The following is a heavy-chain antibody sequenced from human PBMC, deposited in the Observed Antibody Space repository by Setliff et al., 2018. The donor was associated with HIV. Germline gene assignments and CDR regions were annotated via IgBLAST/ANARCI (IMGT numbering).Heavy chain of an antibody. Sequence: SCNVPGGLISSGSYYWSWVRQPAGKGLEWIGRAYISESSHYNPSLRSRVTISVDTSKNQFSLKLRSVTAADTAVYYCARDLRGTQSSDYWGQGTLVTVSS. CDR2: AYISESS. CDR3: ARDLRGTQSSDY. J-gene: IGHJ4*02. V-gene: IGHV4-61*02. CDR1: GGLISSGSYY. D-gene: IGHD1-1*01.